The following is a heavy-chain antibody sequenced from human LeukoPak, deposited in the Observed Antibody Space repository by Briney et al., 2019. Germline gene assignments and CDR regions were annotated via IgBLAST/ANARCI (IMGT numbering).Heavy chain of an antibody. D-gene: IGHD3-3*01. V-gene: IGHV1-2*02. CDR2: INPNSGGT. J-gene: IGHJ4*02. Sequence: ASVKVSCKASGYTFTGYYMHWVRQAPGQGLEWMGWINPNSGGTNYAQTFQGRLAMTRDTSISTAYMELRRLRSDDTAVYYCAVYDFWSGYYSMFDYWGQGTLVTVSS. CDR3: AVYDFWSGYYSMFDY. CDR1: GYTFTGYY.